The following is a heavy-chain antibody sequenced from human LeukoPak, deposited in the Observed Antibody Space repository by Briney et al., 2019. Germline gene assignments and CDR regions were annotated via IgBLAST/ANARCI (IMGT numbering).Heavy chain of an antibody. J-gene: IGHJ3*02. CDR2: IYYSGST. Sequence: SETLSLTCTVSGGSISSSSYYWGWIRQPPGKGLEWIGSIYYSGSTYYNPSLKSRVTISVDTSKNQFSLKLCSVTAADTAVYYCASIAAAGTSYDAFDIWGQGTMVTVSS. CDR3: ASIAAAGTSYDAFDI. CDR1: GGSISSSSYY. V-gene: IGHV4-39*07. D-gene: IGHD6-13*01.